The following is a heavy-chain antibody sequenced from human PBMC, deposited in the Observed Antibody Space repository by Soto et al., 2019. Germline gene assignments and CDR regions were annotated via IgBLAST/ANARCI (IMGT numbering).Heavy chain of an antibody. CDR3: ASQNYYDSSGFYTGHFEH. Sequence: PSETLSLTCTVSGGSIDSGDYYWNWIRQPPGKGLEWIGYIYYSGSTFYSPSLKSRLSMSVDTSKNQFSLELSAVTAADTAVYYCASQNYYDSSGFYTGHFEHWGQGIQVTVSS. CDR1: GGSIDSGDYY. CDR2: IYYSGST. V-gene: IGHV4-30-4*01. D-gene: IGHD3-22*01. J-gene: IGHJ4*02.